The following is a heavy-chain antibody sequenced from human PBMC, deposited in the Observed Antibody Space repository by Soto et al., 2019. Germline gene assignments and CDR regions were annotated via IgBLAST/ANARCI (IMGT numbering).Heavy chain of an antibody. CDR1: GGSISSSSYY. Sequence: PSETRSLTCTISGGSISSSSYYWGWIRQPPGKGLEWIGRIYYSGSTYYNPSLKSRVTISVDTSKNQFSLKLSSVTAADTAVYYCARLRRISSREAGSYFDYWGQGTLVTVSS. CDR3: ARLRRISSREAGSYFDY. CDR2: IYYSGST. J-gene: IGHJ4*02. V-gene: IGHV4-39*01. D-gene: IGHD6-6*01.